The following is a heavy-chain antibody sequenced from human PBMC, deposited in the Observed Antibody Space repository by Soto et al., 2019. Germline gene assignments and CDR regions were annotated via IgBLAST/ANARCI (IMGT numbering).Heavy chain of an antibody. CDR1: GGSISNTNW. J-gene: IGHJ4*02. V-gene: IGHV4-4*02. Sequence: QVRLQESGPGLLKPSGTLTLNYAVSGGSISNTNWWSWVRQPPGKGLEWIGEIYHSGDTNYNQSLRSQVTMSVNKTKNQFSLKLTSVTAADTAVYYCARQENSSSWYESGYWGQGTLVIVSP. CDR2: IYHSGDT. CDR3: ARQENSSSWYESGY. D-gene: IGHD6-13*01.